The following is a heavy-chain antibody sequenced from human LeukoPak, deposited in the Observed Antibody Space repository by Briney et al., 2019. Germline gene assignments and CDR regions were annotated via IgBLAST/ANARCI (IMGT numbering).Heavy chain of an antibody. CDR3: AKARYYYDSSGYLFDY. J-gene: IGHJ4*02. CDR2: ISSSGSTI. CDR1: GFTFSSYE. Sequence: GGSLRLSCAASGFTFSSYEMNWVRQAPGKGLEWVPYISSSGSTIYYADSVKGRFTISRDNAKNSLYLQMNSLRAEDTAVYYCAKARYYYDSSGYLFDYWGQGTLVTVSS. D-gene: IGHD3-22*01. V-gene: IGHV3-48*03.